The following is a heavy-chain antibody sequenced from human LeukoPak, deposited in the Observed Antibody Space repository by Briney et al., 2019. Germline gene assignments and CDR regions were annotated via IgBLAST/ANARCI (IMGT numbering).Heavy chain of an antibody. J-gene: IGHJ6*02. CDR2: IYTSGST. CDR1: GGSISSYY. CDR3: AREGCSGGSCYAATYYYYGMDV. V-gene: IGHV4-4*07. D-gene: IGHD2-15*01. Sequence: SETLSLTCTVSGGSISSYYWSWIRQPAGKGQEWIGRIYTSGSTNYNPSLKSRVTMSVDTSKNQFSLKLSSVTAADTAVYYCAREGCSGGSCYAATYYYYGMDVWGQGTTVTVSS.